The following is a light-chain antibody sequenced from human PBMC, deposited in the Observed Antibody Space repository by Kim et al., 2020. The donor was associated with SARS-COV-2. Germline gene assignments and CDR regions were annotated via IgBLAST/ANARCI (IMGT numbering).Light chain of an antibody. V-gene: IGKV1-33*01. CDR1: QDISNY. CDR2: DAS. J-gene: IGKJ4*01. CDR3: QQYMNPVT. Sequence: DIQMTQSPSSLSASVGDRVTITCQASQDISNYLNWYQQKPGKAPKLLIYDASNLETGVPSRFSGSGSGTDFTFTIKSLQPEDIATYYCQQYMNPVTFGGGTKVDIK.